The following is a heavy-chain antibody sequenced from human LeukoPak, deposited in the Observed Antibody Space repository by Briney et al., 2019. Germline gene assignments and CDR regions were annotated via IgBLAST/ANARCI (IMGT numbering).Heavy chain of an antibody. CDR2: ISSSGSTI. CDR1: GFTFRSYE. CDR3: ARDISLFDI. V-gene: IGHV3-48*03. D-gene: IGHD3-9*01. J-gene: IGHJ3*02. Sequence: GGTLRLSCAASGFTFRSYEMNWVRQAPGKGLEWVSYISSSGSTIYYADSVKGRFTISRDNAKNSLYLQMNSLRAEDTAVYYCARDISLFDIWGQGTMVTASS.